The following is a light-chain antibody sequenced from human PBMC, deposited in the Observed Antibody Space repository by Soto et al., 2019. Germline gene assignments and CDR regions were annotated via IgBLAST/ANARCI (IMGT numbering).Light chain of an antibody. CDR1: QSFSSHF. Sequence: IVLTQSPGTLSLSPGDRATLSCRASQSFSSHFLAWYQQKPGQAPRLLIHGTSSRATGIPDRFSGSGPGTDFTLTINSLEPEDFAVYYCQHFGSSLRTFGQGTKVDIK. V-gene: IGKV3-20*01. J-gene: IGKJ1*01. CDR2: GTS. CDR3: QHFGSSLRT.